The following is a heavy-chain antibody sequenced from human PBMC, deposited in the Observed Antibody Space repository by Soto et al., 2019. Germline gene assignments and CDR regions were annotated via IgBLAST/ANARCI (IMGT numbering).Heavy chain of an antibody. J-gene: IGHJ6*02. CDR3: ARTSGSYYYGMDV. D-gene: IGHD1-26*01. CDR1: GGSITSSSYY. CDR2: IYYSGST. V-gene: IGHV4-61*05. Sequence: ASETLSLTCTVSGGSITSSSYYWGWIRQPPGKGLEWIGYIYYSGSTNYNPSLKSRVTISVDTSKNQFSLKLSSVTAADTAVYYCARTSGSYYYGMDVWGQGTTVTVSS.